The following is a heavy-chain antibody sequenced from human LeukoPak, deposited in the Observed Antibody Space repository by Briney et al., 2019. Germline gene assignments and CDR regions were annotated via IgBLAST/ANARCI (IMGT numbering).Heavy chain of an antibody. CDR2: VYSDGTI. V-gene: IGHV3-53*01. CDR1: GFTVSSSC. Sequence: GGSLRLSCAASGFTVSSSCMSWVRQAPGKGLEWVSVVYSDGTIYYTDSVRGRFTISRDNSENTLYLQMNSLTAEDSAVYYCAREKYTTTPGGNFDSWGQGTLVTVSS. J-gene: IGHJ4*02. D-gene: IGHD2-2*02. CDR3: AREKYTTTPGGNFDS.